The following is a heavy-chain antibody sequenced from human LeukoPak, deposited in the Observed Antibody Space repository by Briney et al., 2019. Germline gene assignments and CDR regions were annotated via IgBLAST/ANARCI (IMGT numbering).Heavy chain of an antibody. CDR3: AKDLRWLPNFDY. CDR2: IRYDGSNK. Sequence: GGSLRLSCAASGFTYSSYGMHWVRQAPGKGLEWVAFIRYDGSNKYYADSVKGRFTISRDNSKNTLYLQMNSLRAEDTAVYYCAKDLRWLPNFDYWGQGTLVTVSS. D-gene: IGHD5-24*01. V-gene: IGHV3-30*02. CDR1: GFTYSSYG. J-gene: IGHJ4*02.